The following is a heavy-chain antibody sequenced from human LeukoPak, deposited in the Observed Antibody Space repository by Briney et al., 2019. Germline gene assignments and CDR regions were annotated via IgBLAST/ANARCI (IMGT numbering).Heavy chain of an antibody. D-gene: IGHD3-22*01. J-gene: IGHJ4*02. CDR2: INPNSGGT. V-gene: IGHV1-2*02. CDR3: ARDRRVGRHYDSSGYSNY. Sequence: EASVKVSCKASGYTFTGYYMHWVRQAPGQGLEWMGWINPNSGGTNYAQKFQGRVTMTRDTSISTAYMELSRLRSDDTAVYYCARDRRVGRHYDSSGYSNYWGQGTLVTVSS. CDR1: GYTFTGYY.